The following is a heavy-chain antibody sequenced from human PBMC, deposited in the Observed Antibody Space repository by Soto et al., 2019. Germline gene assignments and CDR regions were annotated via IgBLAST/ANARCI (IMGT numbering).Heavy chain of an antibody. D-gene: IGHD3-16*01. Sequence: SETLSLTCTFSVGSISSSSYYCGWIRQPPGKGLEWIGSIYYSGSTYYNPSLKSRVTISVDTSKNQFSLKLSSVTAADTAVYYCARLNTFGYYSYGMDVWGQGITVNGSS. CDR1: VGSISSSSYY. CDR3: ARLNTFGYYSYGMDV. V-gene: IGHV4-39*01. J-gene: IGHJ6*02. CDR2: IYYSGST.